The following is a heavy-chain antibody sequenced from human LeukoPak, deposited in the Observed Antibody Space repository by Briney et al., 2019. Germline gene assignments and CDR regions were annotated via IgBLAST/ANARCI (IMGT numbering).Heavy chain of an antibody. J-gene: IGHJ4*02. V-gene: IGHV3-30*18. D-gene: IGHD3-16*01. CDR2: ISYAETNL. Sequence: PGRSLRLSCKASGFTFSNYGMHWVRQAPGKGLEWVAFISYAETNLHYADSVEGRFTISRDDSQNSLFLQMNSLRTEDTAIYYCAKTMGSRDGGEAFDFWGQGTLVTVSS. CDR3: AKTMGSRDGGEAFDF. CDR1: GFTFSNYG.